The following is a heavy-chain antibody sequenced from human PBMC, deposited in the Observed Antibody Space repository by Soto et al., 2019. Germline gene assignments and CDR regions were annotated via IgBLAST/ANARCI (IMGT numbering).Heavy chain of an antibody. J-gene: IGHJ1*01. CDR1: GGSINNYY. V-gene: IGHV4-59*01. CDR2: IFYSGIT. CDR3: ARSEFPSGYVTVGY. Sequence: SETLSLTCTVSGGSINNYYWNWIRQSPGKGLEWIGSIFYSGITDYNPSLNSRVTISIDTPKNQFSLILKSVTAADTAIYYCARSEFPSGYVTVGYWGQGALVTVSS. D-gene: IGHD3-22*01.